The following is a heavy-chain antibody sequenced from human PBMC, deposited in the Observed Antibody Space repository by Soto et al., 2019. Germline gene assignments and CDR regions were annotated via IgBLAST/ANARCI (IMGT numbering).Heavy chain of an antibody. D-gene: IGHD1-26*01. V-gene: IGHV4-4*07. CDR2: IYSSGTT. J-gene: IGHJ4*02. CDR1: GGSISSFY. CDR3: ARDRIVGSSYFDY. Sequence: QVQLQESGPGLVRPSETLSLTCTVSGGSISSFYWSWIRQPAGKGLEWIGRIYSSGTTNYNPSRTGRVTMSVDTSKNQFSLSLSSVTAADTAVYYCARDRIVGSSYFDYWGQGTLVTVSS.